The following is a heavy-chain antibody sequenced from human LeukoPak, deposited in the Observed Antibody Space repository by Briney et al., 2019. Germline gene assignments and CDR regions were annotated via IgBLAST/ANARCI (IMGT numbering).Heavy chain of an antibody. CDR2: ISSSGSTI. V-gene: IGHV3-48*03. J-gene: IGHJ4*02. Sequence: GGSLRLSCAASGFTFSSYEVNGVRQAPGKGREGVSYISSSGSTIYYGDSVKGRFTTSRDNAKNSLYLQMTSLRAENTAVYYCARDRGTYYYDSSPLGYFDYWGQGTLVTVSS. CDR1: GFTFSSYE. CDR3: ARDRGTYYYDSSPLGYFDY. D-gene: IGHD3-22*01.